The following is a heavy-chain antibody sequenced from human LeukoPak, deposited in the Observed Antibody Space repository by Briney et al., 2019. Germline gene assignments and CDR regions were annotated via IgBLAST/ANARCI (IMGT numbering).Heavy chain of an antibody. CDR1: GYSISSGYY. Sequence: SETLSLTCPVSGYSISSGYYWGWIRQPPGKGLEWIGSIYHSGSTYYNPSLKSRVTISVDTSKNQFSLKLSAVTAADTAVYYRARRVFPDYFDYWGQGTLVTVSS. V-gene: IGHV4-38-2*01. J-gene: IGHJ4*02. CDR3: ARRVFPDYFDY. D-gene: IGHD6-13*01. CDR2: IYHSGST.